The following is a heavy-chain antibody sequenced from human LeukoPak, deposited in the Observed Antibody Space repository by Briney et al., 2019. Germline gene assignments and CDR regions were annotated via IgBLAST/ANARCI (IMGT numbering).Heavy chain of an antibody. V-gene: IGHV3-33*06. CDR3: AKVPGIDGSGSYSNWFDP. CDR1: GFTFSSYG. CDR2: IWYDGSNK. Sequence: GRSLRLSCAASGFTFSSYGMHWVRQAPGKGLEWVAVIWYDGSNKYYADSVKGRFTISRDNSKNTLYLQMNSLRAEDTAVYYCAKVPGIDGSGSYSNWFDPWGQGTLVTVSS. J-gene: IGHJ5*02. D-gene: IGHD3-10*01.